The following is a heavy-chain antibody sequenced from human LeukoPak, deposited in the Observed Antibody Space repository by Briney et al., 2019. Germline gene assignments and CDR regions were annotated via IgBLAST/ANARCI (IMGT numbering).Heavy chain of an antibody. V-gene: IGHV1-2*02. CDR2: INPNSGGT. J-gene: IGHJ4*02. CDR1: GYTFTSYD. Sequence: GASVKVSCKASGYTFTSYDINWVRQAPGQGLEWMGWINPNSGGTNYAQKFQGRVTMTRDTSISTAYMELSRLRSDDTAVYYCARGGSYGRIAARRGDYWGQGTLVTVSS. CDR3: ARGGSYGRIAARRGDY. D-gene: IGHD6-6*01.